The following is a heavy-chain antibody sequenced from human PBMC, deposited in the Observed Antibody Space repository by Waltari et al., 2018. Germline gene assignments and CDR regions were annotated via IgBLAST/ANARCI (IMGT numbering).Heavy chain of an antibody. Sequence: QLVESGGGVVXXXRPLRLSCAASGFSFSYYGMXWVRXAPGKGLEWVAFMSYDGNSKYXXDSVKGRFTISRDNSXNTLXXQMNSLRAEDTAVYYXATTGYTYGXNYFXXDAWGKGTTVTVSS. CDR1: GFSFSYYG. V-gene: IGHV3-30*03. J-gene: IGHJ6*04. CDR3: ATTGYTYGXNYFXXDA. D-gene: IGHD5-18*01. CDR2: MSYDGNSK.